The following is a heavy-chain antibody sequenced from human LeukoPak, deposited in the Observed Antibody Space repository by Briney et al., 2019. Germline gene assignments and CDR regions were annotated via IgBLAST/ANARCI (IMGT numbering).Heavy chain of an antibody. D-gene: IGHD3-10*01. CDR1: GFTFRSYG. V-gene: IGHV3-30*02. Sequence: PGGSLRLSCAASGFTFRSYGMHWVRRAPGKGLEWVAFIRYDGNNKYYADSVKGRFTISRDNSKNTVYLQMNSLRAEDTAVYYCAKVHYGSGVSRLFDPWGQGTLVTVSS. CDR3: AKVHYGSGVSRLFDP. J-gene: IGHJ5*02. CDR2: IRYDGNNK.